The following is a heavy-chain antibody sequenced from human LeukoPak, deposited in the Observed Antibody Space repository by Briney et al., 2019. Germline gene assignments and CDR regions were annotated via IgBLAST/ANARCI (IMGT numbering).Heavy chain of an antibody. CDR1: GYTFTDHY. Sequence: ASVKVSCKASGYTFTDHYLHWLRQAPGQGLEYLGWINPNGGGTNFPQKFQGRVTLTIDTSVNTGYMEITKLTSDDTAVYYCARIIISTWHNEFDCWGQGTLVAVSS. V-gene: IGHV1-2*02. J-gene: IGHJ4*02. D-gene: IGHD1-1*01. CDR2: INPNGGGT. CDR3: ARIIISTWHNEFDC.